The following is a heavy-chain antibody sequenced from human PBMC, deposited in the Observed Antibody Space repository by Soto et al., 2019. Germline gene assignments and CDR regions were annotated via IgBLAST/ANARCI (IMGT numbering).Heavy chain of an antibody. Sequence: PGGSLRLSCAASGFTFSHFGMSWVRQAPGKGLEWSSYITSSGVTTYYADSVKGRFTISRDNTKKSLYLQMNSLRAEDTAVYYCAKGNVFVAPQNGRSFDAWGQGALLTVSS. CDR1: GFTFSHFG. CDR2: ITSSGVTT. J-gene: IGHJ4*02. CDR3: AKGNVFVAPQNGRSFDA. V-gene: IGHV3-48*03. D-gene: IGHD2-21*01.